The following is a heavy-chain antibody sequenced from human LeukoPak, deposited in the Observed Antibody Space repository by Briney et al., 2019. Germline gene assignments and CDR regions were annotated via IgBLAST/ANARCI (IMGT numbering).Heavy chain of an antibody. Sequence: GGSLRLSCAASGLIFNNAWMSWVRQAPGRGLEWVGRIKSKSDGATTHYGAPVKGRFTISRDDSKNMLYLQMNSLKTEDTAVYYCTTNPDPDWGQGTLVAVSS. J-gene: IGHJ4*02. CDR3: TTNPDPD. CDR1: GLIFNNAW. CDR2: IKSKSDGATT. V-gene: IGHV3-15*01.